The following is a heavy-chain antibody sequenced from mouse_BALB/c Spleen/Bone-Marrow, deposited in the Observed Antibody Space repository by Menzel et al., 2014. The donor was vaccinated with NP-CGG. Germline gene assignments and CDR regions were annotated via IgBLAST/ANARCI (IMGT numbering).Heavy chain of an antibody. CDR1: GYAFSSSW. D-gene: IGHD2-1*01. Sequence: QLQQSGPELVKPGASVKISCKASGYAFSSSWMNWVKQRPGQGLEWIGRIYPGDGDTNYNGKFKGKATLTADKSSSTAYMQLSSLTSVDSAVYFCARDGYGKRNYFDYWGQGTTLTVSS. CDR3: ARDGYGKRNYFDY. CDR2: IYPGDGDT. V-gene: IGHV1-82*01. J-gene: IGHJ2*01.